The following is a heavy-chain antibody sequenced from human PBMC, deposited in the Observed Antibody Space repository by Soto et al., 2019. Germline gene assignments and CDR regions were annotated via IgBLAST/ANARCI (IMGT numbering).Heavy chain of an antibody. CDR1: GFSFGTFV. Sequence: GGSLRLSCAASGFSFGTFVMTWFRQAPGGGLEWVASITDSGYTASYAETVKGRFTISRDNSKNTLYLQMNSLRAEDTAVYYCAKDGGTTSFDYWGQGTLVTVSS. V-gene: IGHV3-23*01. CDR3: AKDGGTTSFDY. D-gene: IGHD1-7*01. J-gene: IGHJ4*02. CDR2: ITDSGYTA.